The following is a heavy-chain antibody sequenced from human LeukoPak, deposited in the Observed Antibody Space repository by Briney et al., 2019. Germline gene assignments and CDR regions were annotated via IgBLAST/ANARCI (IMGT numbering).Heavy chain of an antibody. Sequence: PGGSLRLSCAASGFTFDDYAMHWVRHAPGKGLEWVANIKPDGTEKYYVDSLKGRFTISGDNAKNSLYLQMNSLRVEDTAVYYCARGGNSSWDYWGQGALVTVSS. CDR3: ARGGNSSWDY. CDR1: GFTFDDYA. J-gene: IGHJ4*02. V-gene: IGHV3-7*01. D-gene: IGHD6-6*01. CDR2: IKPDGTEK.